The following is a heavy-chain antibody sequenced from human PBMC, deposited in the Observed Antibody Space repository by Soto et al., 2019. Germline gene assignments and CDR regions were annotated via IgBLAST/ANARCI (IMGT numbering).Heavy chain of an antibody. CDR3: ARERYSGSYHPADY. D-gene: IGHD1-26*01. Sequence: GASVKVSCKASGGTFSSYAISWVRQAPGQGLEWMGGIIPIFGTANYAQKFQGRVTITADESTSTAYMELSSLRSEDTAVYYCARERYSGSYHPADYWGQGTLVTVSS. CDR2: IIPIFGTA. CDR1: GGTFSSYA. J-gene: IGHJ4*02. V-gene: IGHV1-69*13.